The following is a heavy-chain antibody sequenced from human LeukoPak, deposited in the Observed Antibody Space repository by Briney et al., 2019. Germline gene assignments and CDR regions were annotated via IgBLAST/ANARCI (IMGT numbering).Heavy chain of an antibody. J-gene: IGHJ4*02. V-gene: IGHV4-39*07. Sequence: SETLSLTCTVSGGSISSSSYYWGWIRQPPGKGLEWIGSIYYSGSTNYNPSLKSRVTISVDTSKNQFSLKLSSVTAADTAVYYCAREEAAGEIDYWGQGTLVTVSS. CDR2: IYYSGST. CDR1: GGSISSSSYY. CDR3: AREEAAGEIDY. D-gene: IGHD6-13*01.